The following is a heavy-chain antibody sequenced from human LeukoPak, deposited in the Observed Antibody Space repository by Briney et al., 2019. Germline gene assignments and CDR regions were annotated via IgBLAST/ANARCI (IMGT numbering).Heavy chain of an antibody. CDR2: INPSGGST. Sequence: GASVKVSCKASGYTFNNYYMHWVRQAPGQGLEWMGIINPSGGSTTYAQKFQGRVTMTRDTSTSTVYMELTGLRSEDTAVYYCAKEAVAATFYFHYWGQGALVTVSS. CDR1: GYTFNNYY. J-gene: IGHJ4*02. D-gene: IGHD2-15*01. CDR3: AKEAVAATFYFHY. V-gene: IGHV1-46*02.